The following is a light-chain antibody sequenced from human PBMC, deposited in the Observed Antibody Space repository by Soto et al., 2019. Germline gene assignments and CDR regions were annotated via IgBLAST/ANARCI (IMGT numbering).Light chain of an antibody. J-gene: IGKJ1*01. CDR2: GAS. V-gene: IGKV3-15*01. Sequence: EIVMTQSPATLSVSPGERATLSCRASQSVSSNLAWYQQKPGQAPRLLIYGASTRATGVPARFSGGGSGTEFTLTISSLQSEDFAVYYCQQYGSSPWTFGQGTKVEIK. CDR3: QQYGSSPWT. CDR1: QSVSSN.